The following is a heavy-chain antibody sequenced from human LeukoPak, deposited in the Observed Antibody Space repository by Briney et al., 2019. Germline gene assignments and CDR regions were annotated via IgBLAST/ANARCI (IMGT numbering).Heavy chain of an antibody. CDR2: INPNSGGT. D-gene: IGHD6-19*01. CDR1: GYTFTGYY. V-gene: IGHV1-2*02. J-gene: IGHJ6*02. Sequence: ASVKVSCKASGYTFTGYYMHWVRQAPGQGLEWMGWINPNSGGTNYAQKFQGRVTMTGDASISTAYMEPSGLTSDDTAIYYCAAAFRSSSSYPHYYYGMDVWGQGTTVTVSS. CDR3: AAAFRSSSSYPHYYYGMDV.